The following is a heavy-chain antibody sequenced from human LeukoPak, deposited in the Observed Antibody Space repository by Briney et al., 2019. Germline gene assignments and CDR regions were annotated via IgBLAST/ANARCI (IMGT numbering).Heavy chain of an antibody. CDR1: GGSFSGYY. V-gene: IGHV4-34*01. Sequence: PSETLSLTCAVYGGSFSGYYWSWIRQPPAKGLERMGEINHSGSTNYNPSLKSRVTISVDTSKNQFSLKLSSVTAADTAVYYCAKGSYYYDSADYFDYWGQGTLVTVSS. J-gene: IGHJ4*02. D-gene: IGHD3-22*01. CDR2: INHSGST. CDR3: AKGSYYYDSADYFDY.